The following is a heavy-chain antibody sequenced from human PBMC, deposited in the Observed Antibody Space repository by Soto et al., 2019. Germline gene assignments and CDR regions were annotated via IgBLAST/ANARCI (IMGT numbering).Heavy chain of an antibody. D-gene: IGHD1-1*01. V-gene: IGHV4-34*01. CDR2: INESGST. Sequence: QVQLQQWGAGLVKPSETLSLSCAVYGQSFSGHSWAWIRQPPGKGLEWIGGINESGSTYYNPSLKSLVTISTDTSKNQFSLKLSSVSAADTAAYFCARGSGIVALPGELEDVKYDYWGQGTLVNVSS. J-gene: IGHJ4*02. CDR3: ARGSGIVALPGELEDVKYDY. CDR1: GQSFSGHS.